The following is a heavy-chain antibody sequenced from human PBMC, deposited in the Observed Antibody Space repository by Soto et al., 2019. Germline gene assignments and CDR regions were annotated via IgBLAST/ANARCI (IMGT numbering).Heavy chain of an antibody. V-gene: IGHV3-21*06. J-gene: IGHJ6*03. CDR3: ARDFKESQYYYYCMDV. CDR1: GFTFSSYS. CDR2: ISSGSNYT. D-gene: IGHD3-10*01. Sequence: EVQLVESGGGLVKPGGSLRLSCVVSGFTFSSYSMNWVRQAPGKGLEWVSSISSGSNYTYYAYSVKGRFTIARDNAKNSVYLQMNSLSAEDTALYYCARDFKESQYYYYCMDVWGKGTTVTVSS.